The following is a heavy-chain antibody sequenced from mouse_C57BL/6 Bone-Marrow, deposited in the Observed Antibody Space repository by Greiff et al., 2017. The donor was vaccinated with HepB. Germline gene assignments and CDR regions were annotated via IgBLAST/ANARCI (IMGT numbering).Heavy chain of an antibody. V-gene: IGHV5-4*01. CDR3: AREGGAGTRETD. J-gene: IGHJ3*01. CDR1: GFTFSSYA. CDR2: ISDGGSYT. Sequence: EVKLMESGGGLVKPGGSLKLSCAASGFTFSSYAMSWVRQTPEKRLEWVATISDGGSYTYYPDNVKGRFTISRDNAKNNLYLQMSHLKSEDTAMYYCAREGGAGTRETDWGQGTLVTVSA. D-gene: IGHD4-1*01.